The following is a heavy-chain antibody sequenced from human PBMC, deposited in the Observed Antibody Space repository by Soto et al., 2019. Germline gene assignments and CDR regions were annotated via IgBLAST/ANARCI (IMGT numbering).Heavy chain of an antibody. CDR3: ARGYDAYFDY. CDR1: GYTFTSYY. CDR2: INPSGGST. D-gene: IGHD1-1*01. V-gene: IGHV1-46*01. Sequence: ASVKVSCKASGYTFTSYYMHWVRQAPGQGLEWMGIINPSGGSTNYAQEFQGRVTITADESTSTAYMELSSLRSEDTAVYYCARGYDAYFDYWGQGTLVTVSS. J-gene: IGHJ4*02.